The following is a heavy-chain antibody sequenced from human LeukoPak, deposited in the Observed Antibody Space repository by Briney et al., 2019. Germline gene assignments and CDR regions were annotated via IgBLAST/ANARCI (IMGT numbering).Heavy chain of an antibody. Sequence: GASVTVSCKASGYTFTSYGISWVRQAPGQGLEWMGWISAYNGNTNYAQKLQGRVTMTTDTSTSTAYTELRSLRSDDTAAYYCARELEMATISFGYWGQGTLVTVSS. CDR3: ARELEMATISFGY. J-gene: IGHJ4*02. V-gene: IGHV1-18*01. D-gene: IGHD5-24*01. CDR1: GYTFTSYG. CDR2: ISAYNGNT.